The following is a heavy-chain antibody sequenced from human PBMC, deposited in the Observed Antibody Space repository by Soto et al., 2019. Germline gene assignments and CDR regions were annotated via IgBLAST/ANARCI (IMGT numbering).Heavy chain of an antibody. CDR3: AIYSSGWYPLDY. J-gene: IGHJ4*02. CDR2: ISYDGSNK. Sequence: GSLRLSCAASGFTFSSYGMHWVRQAPGKGLEWVAVISYDGSNKYYADSVKGRFTISRDNSKNTLYLQMNSLRAEDTAVYYCAIYSSGWYPLDYWGQGTLVTVSS. V-gene: IGHV3-30*03. CDR1: GFTFSSYG. D-gene: IGHD6-19*01.